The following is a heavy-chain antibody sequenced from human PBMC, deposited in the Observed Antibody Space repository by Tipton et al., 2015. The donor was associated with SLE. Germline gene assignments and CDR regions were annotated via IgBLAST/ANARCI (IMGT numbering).Heavy chain of an antibody. J-gene: IGHJ3*01. CDR2: INYSGST. V-gene: IGHV4-34*01. D-gene: IGHD3-22*01. CDR1: GFPFSSYA. Sequence: LRLSCAASGFPFSSYAMTWVRQAPGKGLEWIGEINYSGSTKYNPSLKSRVTISVDASRSQFSLRMNLMTAADMAVYYCATSLNYYDSSGPEGWGQGTMVTVSS. CDR3: ATSLNYYDSSGPEG.